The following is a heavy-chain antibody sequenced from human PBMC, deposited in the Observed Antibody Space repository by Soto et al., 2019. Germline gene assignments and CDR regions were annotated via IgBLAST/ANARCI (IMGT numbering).Heavy chain of an antibody. CDR3: VRDCSGGGCYSDYGMDV. J-gene: IGHJ6*02. D-gene: IGHD2-15*01. Sequence: SETLSLTCTVSGDSVSSYYWSWIRQPAGRGLEWIGRIYISGSTDYNPSLKGRVSMSVDRSKNQFSLKLTSVTAADAAVYYCVRDCSGGGCYSDYGMDVWGQGTTVTVSS. CDR1: GDSVSSYY. V-gene: IGHV4-4*07. CDR2: IYISGST.